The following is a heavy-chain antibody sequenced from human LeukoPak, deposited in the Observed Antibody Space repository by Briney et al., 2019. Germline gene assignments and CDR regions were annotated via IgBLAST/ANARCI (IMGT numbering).Heavy chain of an antibody. D-gene: IGHD1-26*01. J-gene: IGHJ4*02. V-gene: IGHV3-23*01. CDR2: MSGNGRNT. CDR3: AKKGSNNWEVYFDY. Sequence: GGSLRLSCAASGFTFSSYAMSWVRQAPGKGLEWVSTMSGNGRNTYYADSVKGRFTISRDNSKNTLSLQMNGMRAEDTAVYYCAKKGSNNWEVYFDYWGQGTLVTVSS. CDR1: GFTFSSYA.